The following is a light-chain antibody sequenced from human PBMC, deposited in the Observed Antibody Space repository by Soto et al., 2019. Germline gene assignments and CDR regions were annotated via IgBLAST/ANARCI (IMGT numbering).Light chain of an antibody. CDR3: AAWDDGLNGYV. CDR1: SSSIGSNA. CDR2: SNT. V-gene: IGLV1-44*01. J-gene: IGLJ1*01. Sequence: QSVLTQPPSASGTPGQRVTISCSGSSSSIGSNAVSWYQQLPGTAPKLLIYSNTQRPSGVPDRFSGSKSGTSASLAISGLQSEDEADYYCAAWDDGLNGYVFGTGTKVTVL.